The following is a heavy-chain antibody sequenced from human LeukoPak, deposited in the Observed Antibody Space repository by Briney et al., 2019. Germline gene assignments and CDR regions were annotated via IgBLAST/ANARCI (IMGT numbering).Heavy chain of an antibody. J-gene: IGHJ4*02. CDR1: GFTFSSYG. Sequence: GGSLRLSCAASGFTFSSYGMSWVRQAPGKGLEWVSAISGSGGSTYYADSVKGRFTISRDNSKNTLYLQMNSLRAEDTAVYYCARVHLGSFDYWGQGTLVTVSS. V-gene: IGHV3-23*01. CDR2: ISGSGGST. CDR3: ARVHLGSFDY.